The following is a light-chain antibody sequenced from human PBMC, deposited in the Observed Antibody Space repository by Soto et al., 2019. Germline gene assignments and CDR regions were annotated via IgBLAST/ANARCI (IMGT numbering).Light chain of an antibody. CDR2: SNN. J-gene: IGLJ2*01. V-gene: IGLV1-47*02. CDR1: SSNIGSNY. Sequence: QLVLTQPPSASGTPGQRVTISCSGSSSNIGSNYVYWYQQLPGTAPKLLIYSNNQRPSGIPDRFSGSKSGTSGTLDITGLQTGDEADYYCATWDGSLPGEVFGGGTKLTVL. CDR3: ATWDGSLPGEV.